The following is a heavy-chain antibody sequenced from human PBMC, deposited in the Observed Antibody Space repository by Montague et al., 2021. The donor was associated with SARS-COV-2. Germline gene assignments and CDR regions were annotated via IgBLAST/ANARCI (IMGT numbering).Heavy chain of an antibody. CDR2: TYYRSFKWYN. CDR3: ARAGNWNDGGVGVMDV. J-gene: IGHJ6*02. CDR1: GDSVSSNMAA. V-gene: IGHV6-1*01. Sequence: CAISGDSVSSNMAAWNWIRQSPSRGLEWLGRTYYRSFKWYNESAVSAKSRITVTPDTSKNQFSLQLNSVTPEDTAVYYCARAGNWNDGGVGVMDVWGLGTTVTVSS. D-gene: IGHD1-20*01.